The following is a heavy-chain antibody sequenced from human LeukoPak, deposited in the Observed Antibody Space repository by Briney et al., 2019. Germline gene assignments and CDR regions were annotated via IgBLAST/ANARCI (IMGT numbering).Heavy chain of an antibody. V-gene: IGHV4-59*01. J-gene: IGHJ4*02. CDR2: IYYSGST. D-gene: IGHD3-22*01. CDR3: ARGFYYDSSGYPGLDY. Sequence: SETLSLTCTVSGGSISSYYWSWIRQPPGKGLEWIGYIYYSGSTNYNPSLKSRVTISVDTSKNQFSLKLSSVTAAGTAVYYCARGFYYDSSGYPGLDYWGQGTLVTVSS. CDR1: GGSISSYY.